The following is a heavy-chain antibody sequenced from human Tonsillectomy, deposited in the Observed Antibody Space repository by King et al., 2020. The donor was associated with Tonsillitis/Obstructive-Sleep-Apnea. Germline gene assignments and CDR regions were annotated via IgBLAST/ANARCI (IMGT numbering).Heavy chain of an antibody. Sequence: VQLVESGGGLVKPGGSLRLSCAASGFTFSNAWMSWVRQAPGKGLEWVGRMKSKTDVGTTDYAAPVKGRFTISRDDSKNTLYLQMNSLKTEDTAVYYCLQNSDAFDIWGQGTMVTVSS. V-gene: IGHV3-15*01. CDR3: LQNSDAFDI. J-gene: IGHJ3*02. D-gene: IGHD1-7*01. CDR2: MKSKTDVGTT. CDR1: GFTFSNAW.